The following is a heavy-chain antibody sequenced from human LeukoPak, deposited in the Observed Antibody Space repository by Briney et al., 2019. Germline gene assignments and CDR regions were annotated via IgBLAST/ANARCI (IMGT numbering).Heavy chain of an antibody. Sequence: ASVKVSCKASGYTFTSYGISWVRQAPGQGLEWMGWISAYNGNTNYAQKLQGRVTMTTDTFTSTAYMELRSLRSDDTAVYYCARVVGLRFLEWLLHNWFDPWGQGTLVTVSS. CDR1: GYTFTSYG. CDR3: ARVVGLRFLEWLLHNWFDP. V-gene: IGHV1-18*01. CDR2: ISAYNGNT. D-gene: IGHD3-3*01. J-gene: IGHJ5*02.